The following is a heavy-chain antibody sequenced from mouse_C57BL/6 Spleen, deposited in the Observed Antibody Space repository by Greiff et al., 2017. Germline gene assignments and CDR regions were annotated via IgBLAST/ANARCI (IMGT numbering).Heavy chain of an antibody. V-gene: IGHV1-15*01. J-gene: IGHJ3*01. D-gene: IGHD6-1*01. Sequence: QVQLQQSGAELVRPGASVTLSCKASGYTFTDYEMHWVKQTPVHGLEWIGAIDPETGGTAYNQKFKGKAILTADKSSSTAYMELRSLTSVDSAVYYCTRGGIFAYWGQGTLVTVSA. CDR2: IDPETGGT. CDR1: GYTFTDYE. CDR3: TRGGIFAY.